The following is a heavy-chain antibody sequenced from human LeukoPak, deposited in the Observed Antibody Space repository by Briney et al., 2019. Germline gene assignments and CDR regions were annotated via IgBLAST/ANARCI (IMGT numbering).Heavy chain of an antibody. CDR1: GGSISSYY. D-gene: IGHD5-12*01. CDR3: ARVDGWAYSGYDAFAFLRAP. CDR2: IYYSGST. Sequence: SETLSLTCTVSGGSISSYYWSWIRQPPGKGLEWIGYIYYSGSTNYNPSLKSRVTISVDTSKDQFSLKLSSVTAADTAVYYCARVDGWAYSGYDAFAFLRAPWGQGTLVTVSS. V-gene: IGHV4-59*12. J-gene: IGHJ5*02.